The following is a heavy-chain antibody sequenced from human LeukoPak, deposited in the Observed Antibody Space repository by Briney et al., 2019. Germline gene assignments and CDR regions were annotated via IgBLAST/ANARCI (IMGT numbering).Heavy chain of an antibody. CDR2: ISSSSSYI. CDR3: ARWERWELSSSYYYYYYMDV. CDR1: GFTFSSYS. D-gene: IGHD1-26*01. Sequence: GGSLRLSCAASGFTFSSYSMNWVRQAPGKGLEWVSSISSSSSYIYYADSVKGRFTISRDNAKNSLYLQMNSLRAEDTAVYYCARWERWELSSSYYYYYYMDVWGKGTTVTISS. V-gene: IGHV3-21*01. J-gene: IGHJ6*03.